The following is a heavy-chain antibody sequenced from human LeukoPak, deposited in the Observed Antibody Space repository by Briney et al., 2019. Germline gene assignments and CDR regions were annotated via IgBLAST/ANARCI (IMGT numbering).Heavy chain of an antibody. V-gene: IGHV3-49*03. J-gene: IGHJ3*02. D-gene: IGHD3-10*01. Sequence: PGRSLRLSCTASGFTFGDYAMSWFRQAPGKGLEWVGFIRSKAYGGTTEYAASVKGRFTISRDDSKSIAYLQMNSLKTEDTAVYYCTRAAYYGSGSYYPPDAFDIWGQGTMVTVSS. CDR3: TRAAYYGSGSYYPPDAFDI. CDR1: GFTFGDYA. CDR2: IRSKAYGGTT.